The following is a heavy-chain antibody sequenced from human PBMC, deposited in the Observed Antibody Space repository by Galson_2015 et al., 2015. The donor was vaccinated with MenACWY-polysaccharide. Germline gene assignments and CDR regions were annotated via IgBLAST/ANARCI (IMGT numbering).Heavy chain of an antibody. CDR1: GFTFSDYY. CDR2: ISSSGSTI. V-gene: IGHV3-11*01. D-gene: IGHD6-19*01. Sequence: SLRLSCAASGFTFSDYYMSWIRQAPGKGLEWVSYISSSGSTIYYADSVKGRYTISRDNAKNSLYLQMNSLRAEDTAVYYCARDLGIAVAGTNWFDPWGQGTLVTVSS. CDR3: ARDLGIAVAGTNWFDP. J-gene: IGHJ5*02.